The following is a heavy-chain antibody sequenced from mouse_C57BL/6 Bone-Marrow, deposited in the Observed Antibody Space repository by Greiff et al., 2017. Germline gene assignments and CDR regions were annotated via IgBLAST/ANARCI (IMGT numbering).Heavy chain of an antibody. CDR3: ARDGGTMVTTGYYAMDY. J-gene: IGHJ4*01. CDR2: ISDGGSYT. Sequence: DVKLVESGGGLVKPGGSLKLSCAASGFTFSSYAMSWVRQTPEKRLEWVATISDGGSYTYYPDNVKGRFTISRDNAKNNLYLQMSHLKSEDTAMYYCARDGGTMVTTGYYAMDYWGQGTSVTVSS. V-gene: IGHV5-4*01. D-gene: IGHD2-2*01. CDR1: GFTFSSYA.